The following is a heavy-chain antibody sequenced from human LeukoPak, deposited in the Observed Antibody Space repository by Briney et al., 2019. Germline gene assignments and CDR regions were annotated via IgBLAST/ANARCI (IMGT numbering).Heavy chain of an antibody. CDR1: GGSISSGGYY. CDR3: ARDWSGPYYFDH. J-gene: IGHJ4*01. D-gene: IGHD3-3*01. CDR2: MSQTGST. Sequence: PSETLSLTCTVSGGSISSGGYYWTWIRQPPGKGLEWIGYMSQTGSTYYNPSLKSRVTISVDTSKSQFSLKLTSVTAADTAVYYCARDWSGPYYFDHWGQGILVTVSS. V-gene: IGHV4-31*03.